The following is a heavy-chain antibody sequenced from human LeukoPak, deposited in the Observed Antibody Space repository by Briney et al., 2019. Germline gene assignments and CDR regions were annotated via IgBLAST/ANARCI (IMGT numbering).Heavy chain of an antibody. CDR1: GGSISSSSYY. J-gene: IGHJ2*01. V-gene: IGHV4-39*01. CDR2: IYYSGST. CDR3: ARTPAAAGRYFDL. Sequence: SSETLSLTCTVSGGSISSSSYYWGWIRQPPGKGLEWIGSIYYSGSTYYNPSLKSRVTISVDTSKNQFSLKLSSVTAADTAVYYCARTPAAAGRYFDLWGRGTLVTVSS. D-gene: IGHD6-13*01.